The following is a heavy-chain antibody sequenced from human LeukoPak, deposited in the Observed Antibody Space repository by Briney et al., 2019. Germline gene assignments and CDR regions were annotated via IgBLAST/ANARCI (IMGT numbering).Heavy chain of an antibody. J-gene: IGHJ6*03. CDR3: ARILARQFTSFSDSRPYSYYYMDV. Sequence: PSEPLSLTCTAPGDSISSPSSYWGWIRQPPEKGLEWIATIHSSGSTYSNPSLKSRVTISVHTSKNQLSLKLISLTAADTAVYYCARILARQFTSFSDSRPYSYYYMDVWGKGTTVTVSS. V-gene: IGHV4-39*07. CDR2: IHSSGST. D-gene: IGHD2-21*01. CDR1: GDSISSPSSY.